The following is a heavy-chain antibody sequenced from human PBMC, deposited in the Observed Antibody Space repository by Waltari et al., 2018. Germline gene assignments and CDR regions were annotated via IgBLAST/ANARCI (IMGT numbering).Heavy chain of an antibody. CDR3: ARPSHHRGYSGYDSFDY. V-gene: IGHV1-69*08. D-gene: IGHD5-12*01. CDR2: IIPIFGTA. Sequence: HVQLVQSGAEVKKPGSSVKVSCKASCGTFSSSAITWVRPAPGQGLEWMGRIIPIFGTANYAQKFQGRVTITADKSTSTAYMELSSLRSEDTAVYYCARPSHHRGYSGYDSFDYWGQGTLVTVSS. J-gene: IGHJ4*02. CDR1: CGTFSSSA.